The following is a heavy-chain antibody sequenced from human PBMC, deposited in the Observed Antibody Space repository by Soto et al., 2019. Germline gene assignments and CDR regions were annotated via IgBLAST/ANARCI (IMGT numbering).Heavy chain of an antibody. Sequence: EVQLAESGGGLAQPGGSLRLSCAASGFTLSGYAMDWVRQAPGKGLEYVAGISSNGVGKYYANSVQGRFTISRDHFQNTVYLQMRSLRPEDMAVYYCARRARPDFYYMDVWGKGTTVTVSS. CDR1: GFTLSGYA. J-gene: IGHJ6*03. V-gene: IGHV3-64*01. D-gene: IGHD6-6*01. CDR3: ARRARPDFYYMDV. CDR2: ISSNGVGK.